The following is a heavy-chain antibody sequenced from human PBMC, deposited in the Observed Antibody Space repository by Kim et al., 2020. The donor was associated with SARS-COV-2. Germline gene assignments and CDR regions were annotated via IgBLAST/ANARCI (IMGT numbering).Heavy chain of an antibody. J-gene: IGHJ4*02. Sequence: SAEYAASVKGRFTISRDDLKNSRYLQINSLKTEDTAVYYCVRVGGEATIDYWGQGTLVTVSP. V-gene: IGHV3-72*01. CDR2: SA. CDR3: VRVGGEATIDY. D-gene: IGHD5-12*01.